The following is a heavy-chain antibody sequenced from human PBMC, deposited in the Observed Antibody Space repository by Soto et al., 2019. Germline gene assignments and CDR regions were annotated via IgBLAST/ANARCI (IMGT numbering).Heavy chain of an antibody. CDR2: ISGSGGST. Sequence: PGGSLRLSSAASGVSFSSYAMSWVRQAPGKGLEWVSAISGSGGSTYYADSVKGRFTISRDNSKNTLYLQMNSLRAEDTAVYYCKGGVTADYWGQGTLVTVSS. CDR3: KGGVTADY. CDR1: GVSFSSYA. D-gene: IGHD2-21*02. J-gene: IGHJ4*02. V-gene: IGHV3-23*01.